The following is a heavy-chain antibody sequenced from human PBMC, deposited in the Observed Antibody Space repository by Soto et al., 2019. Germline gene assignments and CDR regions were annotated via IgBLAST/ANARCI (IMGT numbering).Heavy chain of an antibody. D-gene: IGHD6-13*01. Sequence: GGSLRLSCAASGFTFSSYSMNWVRQAPGKGLEWVSYISSGGSTYYADSVKGRFTISRDNSKNTLYLQMNSLRAEDTAVYYCAKVGAAAGTLWFDPWGQGTLVTVSS. V-gene: IGHV3-23*01. CDR2: ISSGGST. J-gene: IGHJ5*02. CDR3: AKVGAAAGTLWFDP. CDR1: GFTFSSYS.